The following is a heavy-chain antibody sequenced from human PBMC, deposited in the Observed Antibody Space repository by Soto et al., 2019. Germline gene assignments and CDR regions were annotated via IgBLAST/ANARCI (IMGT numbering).Heavy chain of an antibody. J-gene: IGHJ3*02. V-gene: IGHV5-51*01. D-gene: IGHD6-13*01. CDR3: ARHFRRQQKDVFNI. Sequence: PGESLKISCKGSGYSFTSYWIGWVRQMPGKGLEWMGIIYPVDFVTRYTPSFQGQAPFSPDNSISPLYLKWSSLKASDPAMYYCARHFRRQQKDVFNIWGKGKMVTVSS. CDR1: GYSFTSYW. CDR2: IYPVDFVT.